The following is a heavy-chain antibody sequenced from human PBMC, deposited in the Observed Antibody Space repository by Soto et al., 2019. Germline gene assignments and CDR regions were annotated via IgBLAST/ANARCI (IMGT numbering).Heavy chain of an antibody. V-gene: IGHV3-64*01. J-gene: IGHJ3*02. CDR3: ARGYSSSWYDAFDI. D-gene: IGHD6-13*01. CDR2: INSNGGST. CDR1: GFTFSSYS. Sequence: GGSLRLSCAASGFTFSSYSMHWVRQAPGKGLEYVSVINSNGGSTYYANSVKGRFTISRDNSKNTLYLQMGSLRAEDMAVYYCARGYSSSWYDAFDIWGQGTMVTVSS.